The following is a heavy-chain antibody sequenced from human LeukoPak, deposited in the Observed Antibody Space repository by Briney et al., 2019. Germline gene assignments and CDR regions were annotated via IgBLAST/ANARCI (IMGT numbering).Heavy chain of an antibody. Sequence: GGSLRLSCAASGFTFSSYWMSWVRQAPGKGLEWVANIKQDGSEKYYVDSVKGRFTISRDNAKNSLYLQMNSLRAEDTAMYYCARIRLRCSGTTCPQFDYWGQGTLVTVSS. D-gene: IGHD2-2*01. J-gene: IGHJ4*02. CDR1: GFTFSSYW. V-gene: IGHV3-7*01. CDR3: ARIRLRCSGTTCPQFDY. CDR2: IKQDGSEK.